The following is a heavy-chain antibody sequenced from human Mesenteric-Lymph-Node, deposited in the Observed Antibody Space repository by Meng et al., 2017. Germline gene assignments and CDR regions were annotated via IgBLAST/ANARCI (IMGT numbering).Heavy chain of an antibody. J-gene: IGHJ6*02. CDR1: GGSISSSS. D-gene: IGHD3-10*01. CDR2: ISSSATYI. V-gene: IGHV3-21*01. CDR3: ASAQGRITMLREVVVLADFGMDV. Sequence: ETLSLTCTVSGGSISSSSYYWGWIRQPPGKGLEWVSAISSSATYIFYADSVKGRFTISRDNTKNSVFLQLSSLRDEDTAVYYCASAQGRITMLREVVVLADFGMDVWGQGTTVTVSS.